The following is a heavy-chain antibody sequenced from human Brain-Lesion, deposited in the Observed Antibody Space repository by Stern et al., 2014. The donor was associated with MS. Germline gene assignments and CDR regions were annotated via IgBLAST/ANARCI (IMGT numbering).Heavy chain of an antibody. D-gene: IGHD4-17*01. CDR3: ATDLMTTVTTIEY. J-gene: IGHJ4*02. CDR1: GFTFSDYS. Sequence: LHLGESGGGLVKPGGSLRLSCVASGFTFSDYSVNWVRQAPGTGLEGVSSISSTGTYIHYADSVKGRFTISRDNAKNSLYLQMNSLRAEDTAVYYCATDLMTTVTTIEYWGQGALVTVSS. CDR2: ISSTGTYI. V-gene: IGHV3-21*01.